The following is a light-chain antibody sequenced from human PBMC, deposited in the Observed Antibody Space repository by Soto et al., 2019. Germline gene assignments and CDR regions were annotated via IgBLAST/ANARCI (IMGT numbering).Light chain of an antibody. CDR3: QQYNNWPPVLT. Sequence: IWMWQSPAALSVSPAERATLSCRAFQSVRSDLAWYQQKPGQAPRLLIYGASTRATDIPARFSGSGSGTEFTLTISSLQSEDFAVYYCQQYNNWPPVLTFGGGTKVDIK. J-gene: IGKJ4*01. V-gene: IGKV3-15*01. CDR2: GAS. CDR1: QSVRSD.